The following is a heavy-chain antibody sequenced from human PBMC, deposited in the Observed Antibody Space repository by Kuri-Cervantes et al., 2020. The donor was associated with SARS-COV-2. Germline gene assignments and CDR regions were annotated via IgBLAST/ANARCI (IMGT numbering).Heavy chain of an antibody. Sequence: SCAISGESVSSNSAAWDWIRQSPSRGLEWLGRTYYNSQWYTDYSPSVKSRIIIRSDTSEDHVSLQLNSVTPEDTAVYYCAREQISLIVLQSGTFAIWGQGTMVTVSS. J-gene: IGHJ3*02. CDR3: AREQISLIVLQSGTFAI. CDR2: TYYNSQWYT. D-gene: IGHD3-22*01. V-gene: IGHV6-1*01. CDR1: GESVSSNSAA.